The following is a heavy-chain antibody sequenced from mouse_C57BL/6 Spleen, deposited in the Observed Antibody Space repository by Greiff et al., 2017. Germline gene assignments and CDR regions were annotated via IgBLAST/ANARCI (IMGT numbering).Heavy chain of an antibody. D-gene: IGHD2-1*01. CDR2: FHPYNDDT. CDR1: GYTFTTYP. J-gene: IGHJ4*01. V-gene: IGHV1-47*01. CDR3: ARGNYGNRYYAMDY. Sequence: VKLQESGAELVKPGASVKMSCKASGYTFTTYPIEWMKQNHGKSLEWIGNFHPYNDDTKYNEKFKGKATLTVEKSSSTVYLELSRLTSDDSAVYYCARGNYGNRYYAMDYWGQGTSVTVSS.